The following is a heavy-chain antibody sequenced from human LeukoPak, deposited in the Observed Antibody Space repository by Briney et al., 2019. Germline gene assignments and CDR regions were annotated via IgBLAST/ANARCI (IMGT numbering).Heavy chain of an antibody. CDR3: AKSETYGSGNSPYYYYYYMDL. Sequence: GGSLRLSCAASGFTFSNYAMSWVRQAPGKGLEWVSSISGSGAGTYYVDSVKGRFTISRDISKNTLYLQMKSLRAEDTAVYYCAKSETYGSGNSPYYYYYYMDLWGKGTTVTVSS. D-gene: IGHD3-10*01. CDR2: ISGSGAGT. CDR1: GFTFSNYA. V-gene: IGHV3-23*01. J-gene: IGHJ6*03.